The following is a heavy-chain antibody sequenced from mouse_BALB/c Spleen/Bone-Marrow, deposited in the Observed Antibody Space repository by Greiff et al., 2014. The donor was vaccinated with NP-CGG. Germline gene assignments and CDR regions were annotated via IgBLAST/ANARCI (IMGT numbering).Heavy chain of an antibody. J-gene: IGHJ3*01. CDR2: INPYNGGT. D-gene: IGHD2-10*02. V-gene: IGHV1S30*02. Sequence: EQSGPELVKPGPSVRISCKASGYSFTGYYMHWVKQSHGKSLEWIGEINPYNGGTSYNQKFKGKATLTVDTSSSTAFMELHSLTSEDSLVYYCARQSYGNYAYWGQGTLVTVSA. CDR1: GYSFTGYY. CDR3: ARQSYGNYAY.